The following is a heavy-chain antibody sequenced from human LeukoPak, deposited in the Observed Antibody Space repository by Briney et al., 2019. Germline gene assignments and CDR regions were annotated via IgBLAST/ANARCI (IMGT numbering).Heavy chain of an antibody. V-gene: IGHV4-59*08. CDR2: IYYSGST. J-gene: IGHJ3*02. D-gene: IGHD1-26*01. CDR1: GSSISSYY. Sequence: PSETLSLTCTVSGSSISSYYWSWIRQPPGKGLEWIGYIYYSGSTNYNPSLKSRVTISVDTSKNQFSLKLSSVTAADTAVHYCARRGVGATRGAFDIWGQGTMVTVSS. CDR3: ARRGVGATRGAFDI.